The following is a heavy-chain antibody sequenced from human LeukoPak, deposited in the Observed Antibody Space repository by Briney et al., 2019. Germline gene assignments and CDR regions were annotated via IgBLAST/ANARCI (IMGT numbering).Heavy chain of an antibody. D-gene: IGHD3-22*01. CDR3: ATHYYYDSSGYYPVVDY. CDR2: IYYSGST. Sequence: SETLSLTCTVSGGSISSYYWSWIRQPPGKGLEWIGYIYYSGSTNYNPSLKSRVTISVDTSKNQFSLKLSSVTAADTAVYYCATHYYYDSSGYYPVVDYWGQGTLVTVSS. CDR1: GGSISSYY. V-gene: IGHV4-59*01. J-gene: IGHJ4*02.